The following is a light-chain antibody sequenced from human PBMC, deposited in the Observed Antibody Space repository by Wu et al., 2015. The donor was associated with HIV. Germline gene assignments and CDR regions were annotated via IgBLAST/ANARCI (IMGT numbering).Light chain of an antibody. Sequence: EIVLTQSPATLSLSPGERATLSCRASQSVSSYLAWYQQKPGQAPRLLIYDASNRATGIPARFSGSGSGTDFTLTISSLEPEDFAVYYCQQRGNWPVTFGQGHDWRLN. CDR3: QQRGNWPVT. CDR2: DAS. CDR1: QSVSSY. J-gene: IGKJ5*01. V-gene: IGKV3-11*01.